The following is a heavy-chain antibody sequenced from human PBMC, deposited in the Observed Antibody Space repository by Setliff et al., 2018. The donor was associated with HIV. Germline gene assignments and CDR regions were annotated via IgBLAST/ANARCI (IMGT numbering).Heavy chain of an antibody. CDR3: ARVWKWLHYFDY. V-gene: IGHV1-46*01. J-gene: IGHJ4*02. D-gene: IGHD5-18*01. CDR1: GYTFTSYY. Sequence: ASVKVSCKASGYTFTSYYMHWVRQAPGQGLEWMGIINPSGGSTSYAQKFQGRVTMTRDTSTSTAYMELSSLRSEDTAVYYCARVWKWLHYFDYWGQGTLVTVSS. CDR2: INPSGGST.